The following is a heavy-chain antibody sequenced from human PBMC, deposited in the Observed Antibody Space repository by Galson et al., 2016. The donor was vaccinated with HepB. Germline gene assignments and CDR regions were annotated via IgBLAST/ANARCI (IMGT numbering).Heavy chain of an antibody. Sequence: SLRLSCAASGFTFSSYGMHWVRQAPGKGLEWVAVTSSDGSNKHYADSVKGRFTISRDNSKKTLYLQMNSLRAEDTAVYYCAKVSEEYYFDYWGQGTLVTVSS. CDR1: GFTFSSYG. V-gene: IGHV3-30*18. CDR2: TSSDGSNK. J-gene: IGHJ4*02. CDR3: AKVSEEYYFDY.